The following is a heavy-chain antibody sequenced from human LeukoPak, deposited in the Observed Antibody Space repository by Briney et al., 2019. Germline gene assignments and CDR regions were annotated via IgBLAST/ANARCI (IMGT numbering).Heavy chain of an antibody. J-gene: IGHJ4*02. Sequence: SETLSLTCTVSGGSISSSYLSWIQQPPGKGLESIGYIHYTGSTTYNPSLKSRVTISVDTSKNQFSLKLSSVTAADTAVYYCARVRYHAVYGTGTYFYHFDYWGQGARVTVSP. CDR3: ARVRYHAVYGTGTYFYHFDY. CDR1: GGSISSSY. CDR2: IHYTGST. D-gene: IGHD3-10*01. V-gene: IGHV4-59*01.